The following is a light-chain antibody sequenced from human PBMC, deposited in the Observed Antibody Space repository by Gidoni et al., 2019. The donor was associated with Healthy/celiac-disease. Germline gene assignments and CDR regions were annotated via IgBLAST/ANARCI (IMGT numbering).Light chain of an antibody. V-gene: IGLV1-40*01. CDR1: SSNIGAGYD. J-gene: IGLJ2*01. CDR2: GTS. Sequence: QSVLTQPPSVSGAPGQRVTIPCTGSSSNIGAGYDVHWYQQLPGTAPKLPIYGTSNRPSGVPDRFSGSKSGTSASLAITGLQAEDEADYYCQSYDSSLSALFGGGTKLTVL. CDR3: QSYDSSLSAL.